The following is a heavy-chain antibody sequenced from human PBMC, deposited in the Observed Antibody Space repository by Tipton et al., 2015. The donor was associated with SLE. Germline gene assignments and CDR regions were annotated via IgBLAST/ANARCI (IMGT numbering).Heavy chain of an antibody. D-gene: IGHD2-2*01. CDR3: ASTMPAGLYWYCDR. V-gene: IGHV1-18*01. CDR1: AYTFTTYS. J-gene: IGHJ2*01. Sequence: QLVQSGAEVKNPGASVKVSCKASAYTFTTYSISWVRQAPGQGLEWMGWISTYNGNTNYAQKLQGRVTMTTDTSTSTAYMDLRSLTSADAVVYYNASTMPAGLYWYCDRCERDTLVAVYS. CDR2: ISTYNGNT.